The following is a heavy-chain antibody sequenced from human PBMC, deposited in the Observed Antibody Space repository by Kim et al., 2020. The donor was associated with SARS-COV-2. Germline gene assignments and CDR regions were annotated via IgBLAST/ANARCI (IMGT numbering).Heavy chain of an antibody. Sequence: SETLSLTCTVSGGSISSGGYYWSWIRQHPGKGLEWIGYIYYSGSTYYNPSLKSRVTISVDTSKNQFSLKLSSVTAADTAVYYCARTWGAGAGTGAFDIWGQGTMVTVSS. J-gene: IGHJ3*02. CDR1: GGSISSGGYY. CDR2: IYYSGST. V-gene: IGHV4-31*03. D-gene: IGHD6-13*01. CDR3: ARTWGAGAGTGAFDI.